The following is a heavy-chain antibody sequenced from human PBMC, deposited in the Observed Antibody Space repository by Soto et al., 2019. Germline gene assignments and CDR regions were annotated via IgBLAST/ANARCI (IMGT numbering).Heavy chain of an antibody. CDR1: GGSFSGYY. J-gene: IGHJ4*02. Sequence: ASETLSLTCAVYGGSFSGYYWSWIRQPPGKGLEWIGEINHSGSTNYNPSLKSRVTISVDTSKNQFSLKLSSVTAADTAVYYCARTSYYYDSSGYYYRASYFDYWGQGTLVTVSS. CDR3: ARTSYYYDSSGYYYRASYFDY. V-gene: IGHV4-34*01. CDR2: INHSGST. D-gene: IGHD3-22*01.